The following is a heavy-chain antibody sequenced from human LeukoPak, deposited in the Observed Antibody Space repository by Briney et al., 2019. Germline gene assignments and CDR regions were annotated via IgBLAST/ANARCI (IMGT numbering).Heavy chain of an antibody. Sequence: ASVKVSCKASGYTFTSYGISWVRQAPGQGLKWMGWISAYNGNTNYAQKLQGRVTMTTDTSTSTAYMELRSLRSDDTAVYYCARDSTVAGTRWFDPWGQGTLVTVSS. CDR2: ISAYNGNT. D-gene: IGHD6-19*01. V-gene: IGHV1-18*01. CDR1: GYTFTSYG. CDR3: ARDSTVAGTRWFDP. J-gene: IGHJ5*02.